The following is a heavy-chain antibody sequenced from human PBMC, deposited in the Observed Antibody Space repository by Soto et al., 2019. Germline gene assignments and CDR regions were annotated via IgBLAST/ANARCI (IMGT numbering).Heavy chain of an antibody. CDR1: GFTFSSYG. V-gene: IGHV3-30*18. CDR3: AKDSGWTAVAGTGDY. Sequence: QVQLVESGGGVVQPGRSLRLSCAASGFTFSSYGMHWVRQAPGKGLEWVAVISYDGSNKYYADSVKGRFTISRDNSKNTLYLQMNSLRAEDTAVYYCAKDSGWTAVAGTGDYWGQGTLVTVSS. D-gene: IGHD6-19*01. CDR2: ISYDGSNK. J-gene: IGHJ4*02.